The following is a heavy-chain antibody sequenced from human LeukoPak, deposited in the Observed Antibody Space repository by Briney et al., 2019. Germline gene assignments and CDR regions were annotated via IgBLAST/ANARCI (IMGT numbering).Heavy chain of an antibody. V-gene: IGHV3-9*01. CDR3: AKDKVSIPYGMDV. CDR2: INWNGGTI. CDR1: GFTFDDYA. D-gene: IGHD5/OR15-5a*01. J-gene: IGHJ6*02. Sequence: GRSLRLSCAASGFTFDDYAMHWVRLAPGKGLDWISGINWNGGTIVYADPVKSRFSISRDNAKNTLYLQMDSLRPDDTALYFCAKDKVSIPYGMDVWGQGTTVIVSS.